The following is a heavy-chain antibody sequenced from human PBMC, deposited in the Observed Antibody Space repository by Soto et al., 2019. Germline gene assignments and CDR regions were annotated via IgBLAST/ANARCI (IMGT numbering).Heavy chain of an antibody. CDR2: IDPSDSYT. Sequence: GESLKISCKGSGYSFTSYWISWVRQMPGKGLEWMGRIDPSDSYTNYSPSFQGHVTISADKSISTAYLQWSSLKASDTAMYYCARHAGGRYNWFDPWGQGNLVTVSS. V-gene: IGHV5-10-1*01. J-gene: IGHJ5*02. CDR3: ARHAGGRYNWFDP. D-gene: IGHD6-19*01. CDR1: GYSFTSYW.